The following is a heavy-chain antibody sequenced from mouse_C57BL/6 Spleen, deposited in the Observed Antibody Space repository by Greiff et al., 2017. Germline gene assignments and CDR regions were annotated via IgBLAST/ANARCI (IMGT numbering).Heavy chain of an antibody. Sequence: VQLQQPGTELVKPGASVKLSCKASGYTFTSYWMHWVKQRPGQGLEWIGNINPSNGGTNYNEKFKSKATLTVDKSSSTAYMQLRSLTSEEAAVDYCARGGDGYDYYFDNWGQGTTLTVSS. V-gene: IGHV1-53*01. J-gene: IGHJ2*01. CDR2: INPSNGGT. CDR1: GYTFTSYW. D-gene: IGHD2-4*01. CDR3: ARGGDGYDYYFDN.